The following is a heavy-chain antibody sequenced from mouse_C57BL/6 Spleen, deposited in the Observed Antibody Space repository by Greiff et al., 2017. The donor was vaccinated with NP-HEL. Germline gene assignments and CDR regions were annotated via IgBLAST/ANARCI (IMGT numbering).Heavy chain of an antibody. V-gene: IGHV1-69*01. CDR1: GYTFTSYW. J-gene: IGHJ4*01. D-gene: IGHD1-1*01. CDR2: IDPSDSYT. CDR3: ARWSLYYYGSSPYYAMDY. Sequence: QVHVKQPGAELVMPGASVKLSCKASGYTFTSYWMHWVKQRPGQGLEWIGEIDPSDSYTNYNQKFKGKSTLTVDKSSSTAYMQLSSLTSEDSAVYYCARWSLYYYGSSPYYAMDYWGQGTSVTVSS.